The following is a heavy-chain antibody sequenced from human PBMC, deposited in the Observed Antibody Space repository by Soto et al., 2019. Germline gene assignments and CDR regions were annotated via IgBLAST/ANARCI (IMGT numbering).Heavy chain of an antibody. V-gene: IGHV3-73*02. D-gene: IGHD2-21*02. J-gene: IGHJ5*02. CDR1: GFTLSGSR. CDR3: TSPYCGGDCSRVDP. Sequence: EVQLVESGGGLVQPGGSLKLSCAASGFTLSGSRIHWVRQASGKGLEWVGRIRSKADSYATAYAASVKGRFTISRDDSKNTAYLQMNSLKTEDTAVYYCTSPYCGGDCSRVDPWGQGTLVTVSS. CDR2: IRSKADSYAT.